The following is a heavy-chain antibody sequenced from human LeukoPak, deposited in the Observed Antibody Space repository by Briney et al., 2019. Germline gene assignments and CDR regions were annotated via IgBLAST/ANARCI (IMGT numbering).Heavy chain of an antibody. J-gene: IGHJ4*02. CDR1: GFTFSSYE. Sequence: GGSLRLSCAASGFTFSSYEMNWVRQAPGKGLEWVSYISSSGSTIYYADSVKDRFTISRDNAKNSLYLQMNSLRAEDTAVYYCARSSYGLFDYWGQGTLVTVSS. V-gene: IGHV3-48*03. CDR2: ISSSGSTI. CDR3: ARSSYGLFDY. D-gene: IGHD5-18*01.